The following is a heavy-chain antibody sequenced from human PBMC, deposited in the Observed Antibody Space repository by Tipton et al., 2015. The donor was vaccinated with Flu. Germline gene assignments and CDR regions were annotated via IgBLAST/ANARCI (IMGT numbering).Heavy chain of an antibody. D-gene: IGHD5-12*01. CDR3: ARGVRGYGVAFDI. J-gene: IGHJ3*02. V-gene: IGHV4-31*03. CDR1: GGSISSGGYY. Sequence: TLSLTCTVSGGSISSGGYYWSLIRQHPGKGLEWIGCVYYSGSTYYSPSLKSRLTISVDTSKNQFSLKLTSVTAADTAVYYCARGVRGYGVAFDIWGQGTMVTVSS. CDR2: VYYSGST.